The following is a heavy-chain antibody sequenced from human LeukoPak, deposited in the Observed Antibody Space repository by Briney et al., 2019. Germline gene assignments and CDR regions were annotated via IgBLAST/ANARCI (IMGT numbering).Heavy chain of an antibody. V-gene: IGHV4-39*07. CDR2: IYYSGST. J-gene: IGHJ4*02. Sequence: PSETLSLTCTVSGGSISSSSYYWGWIRQPPGKGLECIGSIYYSGSTYYNPSLKSRVTISVDTSKNQFSLKLSSVTAADTAVYYCAREQIPYYYDSSGCYDYWGQGTLVTVSS. CDR1: GGSISSSSYY. CDR3: AREQIPYYYDSSGCYDY. D-gene: IGHD3-22*01.